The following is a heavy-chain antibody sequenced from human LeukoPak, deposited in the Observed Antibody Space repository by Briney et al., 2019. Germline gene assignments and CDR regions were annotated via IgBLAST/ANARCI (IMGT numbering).Heavy chain of an antibody. CDR2: ISAYNGNT. J-gene: IGHJ3*02. Sequence: ASVKVSCKASGGTFSSYAISWVRQAPGQGLEWMGWISAYNGNTNYAQKLQGRVTMTTDTSTSTAYMELRSLRSDDTAVYYCARVTRYYYDPFDIWGQGTMVTVSS. CDR1: GGTFSSYA. D-gene: IGHD3-22*01. V-gene: IGHV1-18*01. CDR3: ARVTRYYYDPFDI.